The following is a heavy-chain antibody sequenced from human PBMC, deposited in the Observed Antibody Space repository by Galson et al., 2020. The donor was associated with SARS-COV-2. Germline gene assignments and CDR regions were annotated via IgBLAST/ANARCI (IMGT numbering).Heavy chain of an antibody. Sequence: GESLKISCAASGLSVRNNFMTWVRQAPGQGLEWISLIYDVDSTSYADSVKGRFTISRDIAKNTLYLQMNSLRADDTAVYFCTRTPGYCSGGICYPSYFDYWGQGTLVTVSS. CDR2: IYDVDST. CDR3: TRTPGYCSGGICYPSYFDY. D-gene: IGHD2-15*01. V-gene: IGHV3-53*01. CDR1: GLSVRNNF. J-gene: IGHJ4*02.